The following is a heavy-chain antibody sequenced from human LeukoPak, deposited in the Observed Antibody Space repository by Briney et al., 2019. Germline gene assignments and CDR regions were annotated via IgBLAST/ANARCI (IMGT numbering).Heavy chain of an antibody. V-gene: IGHV5-51*01. CDR1: GYSFTSYW. J-gene: IGHJ4*02. CDR2: IYPGDSDT. Sequence: RGESLKISCKGSGYSFTSYWIGWVRQMPGKGLEWMGIIYPGDSDTRYSPSFQGQVTISADKSISTAYLQWSSLKASDTAMYYCARQSFAASDGYNWEGTMPQTDYWGQGTLVTVSS. D-gene: IGHD5-24*01. CDR3: ARQSFAASDGYNWEGTMPQTDY.